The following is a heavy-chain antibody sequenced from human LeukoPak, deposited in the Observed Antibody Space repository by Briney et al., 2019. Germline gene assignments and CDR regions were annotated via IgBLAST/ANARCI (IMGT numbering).Heavy chain of an antibody. J-gene: IGHJ6*02. CDR3: ARGDDILTGDYYYGMDV. CDR1: GFTFNSYT. D-gene: IGHD3-9*01. V-gene: IGHV3-48*01. Sequence: PGGSLRLSCAASGFTFNSYTMNWVRQAPGQGLEWVSFISSGSDTIYYADSVKGRFTISRDNAKNSLSLQMNSLSAEDTAVYYCARGDDILTGDYYYGMDVWGQGTTVTVSS. CDR2: ISSGSDTI.